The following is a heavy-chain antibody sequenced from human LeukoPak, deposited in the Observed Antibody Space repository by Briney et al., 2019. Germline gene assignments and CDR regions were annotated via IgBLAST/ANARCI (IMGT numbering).Heavy chain of an antibody. J-gene: IGHJ4*02. V-gene: IGHV3-30*01. CDR3: ASPNWGHFRLFIDY. Sequence: GGSLRPSCTASGITFSSYAMHWVRQAPGKGLEWVAIISYDGSNKYYADSVKGRFTISRDNSKNTLYLQMNSLRPEDTAVYYCASPNWGHFRLFIDYWGQGTLVTVSS. CDR1: GITFSSYA. D-gene: IGHD7-27*01. CDR2: ISYDGSNK.